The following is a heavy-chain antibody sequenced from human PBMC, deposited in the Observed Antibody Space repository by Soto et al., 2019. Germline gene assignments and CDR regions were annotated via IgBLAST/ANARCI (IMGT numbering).Heavy chain of an antibody. V-gene: IGHV3-64*01. Sequence: GGSLRLSCAASGFTFSSYAMHWVRQAPGKGLEFVSAISSNGGSTYYANSVKGRFTISRDNSKNTLYLQMGSLRAEDMAVYYCARSYYYGSGSYYTRKNAFDIWGQGTMVTVSS. J-gene: IGHJ3*02. CDR2: ISSNGGST. CDR1: GFTFSSYA. D-gene: IGHD3-10*01. CDR3: ARSYYYGSGSYYTRKNAFDI.